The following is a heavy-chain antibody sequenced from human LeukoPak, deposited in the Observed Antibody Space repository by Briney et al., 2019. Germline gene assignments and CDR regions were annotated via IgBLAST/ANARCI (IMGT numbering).Heavy chain of an antibody. CDR3: AKSNGYGLVDI. CDR1: GYSISSGYY. J-gene: IGHJ4*02. D-gene: IGHD3-10*01. CDR2: IYHSGST. Sequence: SETLSLTCTVSGYSISSGYYWGWIRQPPGKGLEWIGGIYHSGSTYYNPSLKSRVTISMDTSKNQFSLNLNSVTAADTAVYYCAKSNGYGLVDIWGQGTLVTVSS. V-gene: IGHV4-38-2*02.